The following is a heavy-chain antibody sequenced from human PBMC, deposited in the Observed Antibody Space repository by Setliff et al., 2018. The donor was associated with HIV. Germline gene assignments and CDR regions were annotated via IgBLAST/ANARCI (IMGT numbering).Heavy chain of an antibody. CDR3: ARGGDGYNPGGGTFDH. V-gene: IGHV4-61*10. CDR2: IYYTGST. D-gene: IGHD1-1*01. CDR1: GGSISSGSYY. J-gene: IGHJ4*02. Sequence: SETLSLTCTVSGGSISSGSYYWSWIRQPAGKGLEWIGYIYYTGSTYYNPSLKGRVTISADTSKNQFSLRLKSVTAAETAVYYCARGGDGYNPGGGTFDHWGQGTLVTVSS.